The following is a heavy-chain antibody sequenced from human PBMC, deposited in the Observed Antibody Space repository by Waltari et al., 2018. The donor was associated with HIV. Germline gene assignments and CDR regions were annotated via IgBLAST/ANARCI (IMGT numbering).Heavy chain of an antibody. D-gene: IGHD2-15*01. V-gene: IGHV1-69-2*01. CDR3: ATAPRYCSGGSCYLVRLHHDY. CDR2: VDPEDGET. Sequence: EVQLVQSGAEVKKPGATVKISCKVSGYTFTDYYMHWVQQAPGNGLEWMGLVDPEDGETIYAEKFQGRVTITADTSTDTAYMELSSLRSEDTAVYYCATAPRYCSGGSCYLVRLHHDYWGQGTLVTVSS. J-gene: IGHJ4*02. CDR1: GYTFTDYY.